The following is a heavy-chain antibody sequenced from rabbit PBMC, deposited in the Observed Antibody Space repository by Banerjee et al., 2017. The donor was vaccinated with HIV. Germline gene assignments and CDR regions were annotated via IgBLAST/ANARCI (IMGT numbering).Heavy chain of an antibody. J-gene: IGHJ4*01. D-gene: IGHD1-1*01. Sequence: QEQLEESGGDLVKPEGSLTLTCKASGFSFSSGYDMCWVRQPPGKGLEWIACIYTGSGIAYYASWAKGRFTISKTSSTTVTLQMTSLTAADTATYFCARDIIDGVYFNLWGQGTLVTVS. CDR1: GFSFSSGYD. V-gene: IGHV1S45*01. CDR2: IYTGSGIA. CDR3: ARDIIDGVYFNL.